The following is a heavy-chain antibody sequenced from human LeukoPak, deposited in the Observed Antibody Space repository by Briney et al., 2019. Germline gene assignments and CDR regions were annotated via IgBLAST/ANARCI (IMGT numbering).Heavy chain of an antibody. CDR3: AGDVGRSWAWYFDY. D-gene: IGHD6-13*01. CDR2: MSHTGETI. V-gene: IGHV3-48*03. J-gene: IGHJ4*02. Sequence: GWSLRLSCAASGFTFSSYEMNWVRQAPGKGLEWVSYMSHTGETIYYADSVKGRFTISRDNTKNLLYLQMNSLRGDDTAVYYCAGDVGRSWAWYFDYWGQGTLVSVSS. CDR1: GFTFSSYE.